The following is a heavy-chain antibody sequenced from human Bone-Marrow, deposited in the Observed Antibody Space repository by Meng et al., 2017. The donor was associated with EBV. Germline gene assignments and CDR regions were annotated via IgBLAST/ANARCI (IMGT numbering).Heavy chain of an antibody. CDR1: GGSIRSSNW. V-gene: IGHV4-4*02. CDR2: IFYGGST. D-gene: IGHD3-10*01. CDR3: AAGFRELVRSRDY. J-gene: IGHJ4*02. Sequence: QVQREESGPSLVKPSGTLSLTCVVSGGSIRSSNWWSWVRQPPGKGLEWIGEIFYGGSTNYNPSLESRVTISVDKSKNQFSLKLSSVTAADTAVYYCAAGFRELVRSRDYWGQGTLVTVSS.